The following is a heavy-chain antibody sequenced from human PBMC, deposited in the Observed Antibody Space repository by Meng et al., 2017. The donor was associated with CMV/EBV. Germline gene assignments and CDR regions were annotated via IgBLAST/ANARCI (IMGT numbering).Heavy chain of an antibody. CDR1: GGSLSRGDYY. Sequence: VLLRESGKGLVKPSQPLSPPCTVSGGSLSRGDYYWSWFRQPPGNGLEWIGYIYYSGSTYYNPSLKSRVTISVDTSKNQFSLKLSSVTAADTAVYYCARDNRRGGVDYWGQGTLVTVSS. D-gene: IGHD3-3*01. J-gene: IGHJ4*02. CDR2: IYYSGST. V-gene: IGHV4-30-4*08. CDR3: ARDNRRGGVDY.